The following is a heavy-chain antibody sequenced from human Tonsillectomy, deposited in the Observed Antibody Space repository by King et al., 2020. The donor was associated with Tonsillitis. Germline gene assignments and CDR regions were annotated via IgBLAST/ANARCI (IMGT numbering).Heavy chain of an antibody. D-gene: IGHD7-27*01. CDR2: TFYRSKWYN. CDR3: ARDGGTWGNAYTMDV. J-gene: IGHJ6*02. V-gene: IGHV6-1*01. CDR1: GDSVSSNSAA. Sequence: VQLQQSGPGLVRPSQTLSLTCAISGDSVSSNSAAWSWIRQSPSRGLEWLGRTFYRSKWYNNYAVSVKSRVTINADTSKNQFSLQLNSVTPEDTAGYYCARDGGTWGNAYTMDVWGQGTTVTVSS.